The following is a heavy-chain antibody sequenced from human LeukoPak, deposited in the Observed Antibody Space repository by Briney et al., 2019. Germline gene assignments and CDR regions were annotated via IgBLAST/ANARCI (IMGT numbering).Heavy chain of an antibody. CDR1: GGSFSDYY. D-gene: IGHD3-3*01. J-gene: IGHJ4*02. CDR2: INHSGST. CDR3: ARKYDFWSGYAVGYFDC. Sequence: PSETLSLTCAVYGGSFSDYYWSWIRQPPGKGLEWIGEINHSGSTNYNPSLKSRVTISVDTSKNQFSLKLSSVTAADTAVYYCARKYDFWSGYAVGYFDCWGQGTLVTVSS. V-gene: IGHV4-34*01.